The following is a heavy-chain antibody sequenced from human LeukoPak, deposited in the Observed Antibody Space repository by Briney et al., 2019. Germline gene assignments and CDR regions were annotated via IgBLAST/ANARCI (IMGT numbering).Heavy chain of an antibody. CDR1: GFTFSSYG. J-gene: IGHJ4*02. CDR3: AKDPVMRGYYYGSGSYYNRIY. V-gene: IGHV3-30*18. D-gene: IGHD3-10*01. CDR2: ISYDGSNK. Sequence: EGSLRLSCAASGFTFSSYGMHWVRQAPGKGLEWVAVISYDGSNKYYADSVKGRSTISRDNSKNTLYLQMNSLRAEDTAVYYCAKDPVMRGYYYGSGSYYNRIYWGQGTLVTVSS.